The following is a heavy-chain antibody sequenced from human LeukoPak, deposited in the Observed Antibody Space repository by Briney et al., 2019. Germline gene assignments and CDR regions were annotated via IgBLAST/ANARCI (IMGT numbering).Heavy chain of an antibody. CDR1: GFTSSSNS. Sequence: GGSLRSSGEAPGFTSSSNSITWVRQPPGKGLEWVSSISSSSSYIYYADSVKGRFTISRDNAKNSLYLQMNSLRAEDTAVYYCARDRSVAGSRAFDIWGQGTMVTVSS. V-gene: IGHV3-21*01. D-gene: IGHD6-19*01. J-gene: IGHJ3*02. CDR3: ARDRSVAGSRAFDI. CDR2: ISSSSSYI.